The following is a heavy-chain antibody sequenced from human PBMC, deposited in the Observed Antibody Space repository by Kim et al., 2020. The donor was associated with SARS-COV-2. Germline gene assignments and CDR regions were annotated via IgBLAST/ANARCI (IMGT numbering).Heavy chain of an antibody. J-gene: IGHJ4*02. Sequence: KFQGRVTITRDTSASTAYMELSSLRSEDTAVYYCARDRLYDYVWGSYGDYWGQGTLVTVSS. CDR3: ARDRLYDYVWGSYGDY. V-gene: IGHV1-3*01. D-gene: IGHD3-16*01.